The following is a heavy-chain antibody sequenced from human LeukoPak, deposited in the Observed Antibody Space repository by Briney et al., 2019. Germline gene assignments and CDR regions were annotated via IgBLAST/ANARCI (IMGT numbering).Heavy chain of an antibody. J-gene: IGHJ4*02. CDR2: IYSGGST. V-gene: IGHV3-53*01. CDR1: GFTVSSNY. D-gene: IGHD1-1*01. Sequence: GGSLRLSCAASGFTVSSNYMSWVRQAPGKGLEWISVIYSGGSTYYADSVKGRFTISRDNAKNTLYLQMNSLRPEDTAVYFCASGELDSLYYFDYWGQGTLVTVSS. CDR3: ASGELDSLYYFDY.